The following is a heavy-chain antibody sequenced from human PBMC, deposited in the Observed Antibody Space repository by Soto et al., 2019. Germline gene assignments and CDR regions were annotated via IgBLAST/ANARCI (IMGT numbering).Heavy chain of an antibody. J-gene: IGHJ4*02. D-gene: IGHD3-22*01. V-gene: IGHV3-15*07. CDR2: IKSKTDGGTT. CDR3: TTAHYYDSTYDY. Sequence: PGGSLRLSCAASGFTFSNAWMNWVRQAPGKGLEWVGRIKSKTDGGTTDYAAPVKGSFTISRDDSKNTVFLQMNSLKTEDTAVYYCTTAHYYDSTYDYWGQGTLVTVSS. CDR1: GFTFSNAW.